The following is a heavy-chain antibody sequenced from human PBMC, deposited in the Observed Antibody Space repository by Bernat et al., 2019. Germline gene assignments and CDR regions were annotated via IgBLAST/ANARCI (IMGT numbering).Heavy chain of an antibody. CDR1: GFTFSSYA. D-gene: IGHD1-1*01. CDR2: ISGSGGST. Sequence: EVQLLESGGGLVQPGGSLRLSCAASGFTFSSYAMSWVRQAPGKGLEWVSAISGSGGSTYYADSVKGRFTISSANSKNTLYLQMNSLRAEDTAVYYCAKDSGGATGSYYYGMDVWGQGTTVTVSS. CDR3: AKDSGGATGSYYYGMDV. V-gene: IGHV3-23*01. J-gene: IGHJ6*02.